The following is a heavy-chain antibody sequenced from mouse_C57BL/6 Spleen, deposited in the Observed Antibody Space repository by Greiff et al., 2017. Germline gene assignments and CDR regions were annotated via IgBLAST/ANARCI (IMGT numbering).Heavy chain of an antibody. Sequence: EVKLMESGGGLVKPGGSLKLSCAASGFTFSDYGMHWVRQAPEKGLEWVAYISSGSSTIYYADTVKGRFTISRDNAKNTLFLQMTSLRSEDTAMYYCARRKFITTVVASYWYFDVWGTGTTVTVSS. V-gene: IGHV5-17*01. CDR2: ISSGSSTI. CDR3: ARRKFITTVVASYWYFDV. J-gene: IGHJ1*03. CDR1: GFTFSDYG. D-gene: IGHD1-1*01.